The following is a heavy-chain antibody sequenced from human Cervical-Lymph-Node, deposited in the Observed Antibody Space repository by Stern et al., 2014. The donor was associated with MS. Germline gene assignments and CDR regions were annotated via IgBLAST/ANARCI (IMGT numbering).Heavy chain of an antibody. J-gene: IGHJ4*02. V-gene: IGHV3-74*01. Sequence: EVHLVESGGGLVQPGGSLRLSCAASGFTFSSYWMHWVRQAPGKGLVWVSRINSDGSSTSYADSVKGRFTISRDNAKNTLYLQMNSLRAEDTAVYYCAREGTYYYDSSGFDYWGQGTLVTVSS. CDR1: GFTFSSYW. CDR2: INSDGSST. D-gene: IGHD3-22*01. CDR3: AREGTYYYDSSGFDY.